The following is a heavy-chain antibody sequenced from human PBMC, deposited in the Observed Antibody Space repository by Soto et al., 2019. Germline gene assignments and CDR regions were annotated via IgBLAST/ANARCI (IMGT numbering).Heavy chain of an antibody. J-gene: IGHJ3*01. V-gene: IGHV5-51*01. CDR3: ATPGGRDFNAFDV. D-gene: IGHD2-21*02. Sequence: PGESRKISCKGSGYTFTRNWIGWVRQMPGKGLEWMGIIFPIDSDTRYSPSSQGQVTISADNSISTAYLQWSSLKASDTAIYYCATPGGRDFNAFDVWGQGTMVTVSS. CDR2: IFPIDSDT. CDR1: GYTFTRNW.